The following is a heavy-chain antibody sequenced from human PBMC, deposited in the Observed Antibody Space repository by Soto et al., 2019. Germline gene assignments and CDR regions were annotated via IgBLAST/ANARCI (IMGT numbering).Heavy chain of an antibody. Sequence: QLQLQQSGSGLVKPSQTLSLTCAVSGVSISSGGYSWSWIRQPPGKGLEWIGYIYHSGSTDYNPSLKRRVTVSVDRSKNQFSLKLSSVSAADTAVYYCARVPYPWGQGNLVTVSS. CDR1: GVSISSGGYS. CDR3: ARVPYP. CDR2: IYHSGST. V-gene: IGHV4-30-2*01. J-gene: IGHJ5*02.